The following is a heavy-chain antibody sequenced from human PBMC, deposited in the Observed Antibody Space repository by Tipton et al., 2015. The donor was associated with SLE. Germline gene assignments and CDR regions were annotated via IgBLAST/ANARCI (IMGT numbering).Heavy chain of an antibody. Sequence: SLRLSCAASGFTFSNYGMHWVRQAPGKGLEWISYISGGSSYIYYADSVKGRFTISRDNAKNSVFLQMNSLRVEDTGVYYCARGRTGEWGQGTLVTVSS. J-gene: IGHJ4*02. CDR1: GFTFSNYG. D-gene: IGHD7-27*01. CDR3: ARGRTGE. V-gene: IGHV3-21*03. CDR2: ISGGSSYI.